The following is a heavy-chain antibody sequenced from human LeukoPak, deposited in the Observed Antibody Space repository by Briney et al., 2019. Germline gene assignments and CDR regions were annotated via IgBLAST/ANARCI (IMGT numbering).Heavy chain of an antibody. CDR3: ARTYCSSTSCLVDY. V-gene: IGHV3-64*01. J-gene: IGHJ4*02. D-gene: IGHD2-2*01. CDR1: GFTFSSYA. Sequence: PGGSLRLSCAASGFTFSSYAMHWVRQAPGKGLEYVSAISSNGGSTYYANSVKGRFTISRDNSKNTLYLQMGSLRAEDMAMYYCARTYCSSTSCLVDYWGQGTLVTVSP. CDR2: ISSNGGST.